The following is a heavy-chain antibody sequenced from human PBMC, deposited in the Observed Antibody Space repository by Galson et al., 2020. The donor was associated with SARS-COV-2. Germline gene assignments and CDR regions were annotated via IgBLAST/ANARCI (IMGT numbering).Heavy chain of an antibody. J-gene: IGHJ4*02. CDR1: GYTFIDYY. V-gene: IGHV1-2*02. CDR3: ARGGYYGSGTYSPY. CDR2: INPNSGDT. D-gene: IGHD3-10*01. Sequence: ASVKVSCKASGYTFIDYYVHWVRQAPGQGLEWMGWINPNSGDTHFAQKFQGRVSMTRDTSFRTVYMEMSRLRTDDTALYYCARGGYYGSGTYSPYWGQGTLVTVSS.